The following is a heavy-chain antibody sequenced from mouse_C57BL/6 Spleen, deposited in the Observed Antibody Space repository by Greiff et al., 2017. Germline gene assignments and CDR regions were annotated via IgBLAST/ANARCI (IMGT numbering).Heavy chain of an antibody. CDR2: IDPANGNT. CDR3: ARSRVYYGNYEYFDV. D-gene: IGHD2-1*01. Sequence: EVKLVESVAELVRPGASVKLSCTASGFNIKNTYMHWVKQRPEQGLEWIGRIDPANGNTKYAPKFQGKATITADTSSNTAYLQLSSLTSEDTAIYYCARSRVYYGNYEYFDVWGTGTTVTVSS. CDR1: GFNIKNTY. V-gene: IGHV14-3*01. J-gene: IGHJ1*03.